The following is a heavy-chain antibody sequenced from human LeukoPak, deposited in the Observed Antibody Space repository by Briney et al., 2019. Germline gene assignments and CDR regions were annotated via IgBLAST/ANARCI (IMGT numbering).Heavy chain of an antibody. J-gene: IGHJ6*02. CDR3: ARDPADGILAPNYYYGMDV. CDR2: IWYDGSNK. V-gene: IGHV3-33*01. Sequence: GGSPRLSCAASGFTFSSYGMHWVRQAPGKGLEWVAVIWYDGSNKYYADSVKGRFTISRDNSKNTLYLQMNSLRAEDTAVYYCARDPADGILAPNYYYGMDVWGQGTTVTVSS. CDR1: GFTFSSYG. D-gene: IGHD3-3*01.